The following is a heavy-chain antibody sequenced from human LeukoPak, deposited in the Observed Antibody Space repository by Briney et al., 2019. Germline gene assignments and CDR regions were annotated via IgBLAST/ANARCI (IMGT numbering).Heavy chain of an antibody. CDR3: TTYLGVMDLSYLQY. CDR1: GFTFGDYV. D-gene: IGHD3-10*01. CDR2: IRSKTYGGTT. Sequence: GGSLRLSCTASGFTFGDYVMTWVRQAPGKGLEWVGFIRSKTYGGTTEYAASVKGRFTISRDDSKSIAYLQMNSLKTEDTAVYYCTTYLGVMDLSYLQYWGQGTLVTVSS. J-gene: IGHJ4*02. V-gene: IGHV3-49*04.